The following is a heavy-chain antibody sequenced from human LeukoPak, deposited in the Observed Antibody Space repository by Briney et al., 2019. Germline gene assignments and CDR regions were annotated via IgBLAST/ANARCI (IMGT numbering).Heavy chain of an antibody. D-gene: IGHD2-15*01. CDR1: GFTFSSYA. V-gene: IGHV3-23*01. CDR2: INPDGDNT. CDR3: ARQLGYCSGGTCYFDY. J-gene: IGHJ4*02. Sequence: GGSLRLSCEASGFTFSSYAMSWVHQAPGEGLEWVSAINPDGDNTYYEDSVKGRFTISRGNSKNTLYLQINNLRAEDTAVYYCARQLGYCSGGTCYFDYWGQGTLVTVSS.